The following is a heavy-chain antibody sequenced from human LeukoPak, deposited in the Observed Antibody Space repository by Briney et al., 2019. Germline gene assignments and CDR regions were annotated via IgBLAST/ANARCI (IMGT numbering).Heavy chain of an antibody. CDR3: AKGYYDSSAYLDY. J-gene: IGHJ4*02. D-gene: IGHD3-22*01. CDR2: ISWNSGSI. CDR1: GFTSSSYG. V-gene: IGHV3-9*02. Sequence: GGSRRFSGPAPGFTSSSYGRHWVRKAPGKALEGVSGISWNSGSIGYADSVKGRFTISRDNAKNSLYLQMNSLRAEDTALYYCAKGYYDSSAYLDYWGQGTLVTVSS.